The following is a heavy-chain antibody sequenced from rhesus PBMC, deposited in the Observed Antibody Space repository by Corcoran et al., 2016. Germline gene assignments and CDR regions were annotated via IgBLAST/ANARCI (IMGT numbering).Heavy chain of an antibody. V-gene: IGHV4-122*02. CDR2: ITYSGST. D-gene: IGHD6-25*01. J-gene: IGHJ4*01. CDR1: GGSISSGYYY. Sequence: QVQLQESGPGVVKPSETLSLTCAVSGGSISSGYYYWSWIRQPPGKGLEWIGYITYSGSTSYNPSLKSRVTILRDTSKNQFSLKLSSVTAADTAVYYCARETMAAAATFDYWGQGVLVTVSS. CDR3: ARETMAAAATFDY.